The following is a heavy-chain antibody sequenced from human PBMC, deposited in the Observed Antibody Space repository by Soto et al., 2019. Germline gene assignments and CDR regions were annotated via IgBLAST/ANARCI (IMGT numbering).Heavy chain of an antibody. J-gene: IGHJ6*02. D-gene: IGHD2-15*01. CDR3: ARMGPVGVAANYYGMDV. CDR1: GFTFSSYG. Sequence: PGGSLRLSCAASGFTFSSYGMYWVRQAPGKGLEWVTVIWYDGSNKYYADSVKGRFTISRDNSKNTLYLQMNTLRADDTAVYYCARMGPVGVAANYYGMDVWGQGTTVTVSS. V-gene: IGHV3-33*07. CDR2: IWYDGSNK.